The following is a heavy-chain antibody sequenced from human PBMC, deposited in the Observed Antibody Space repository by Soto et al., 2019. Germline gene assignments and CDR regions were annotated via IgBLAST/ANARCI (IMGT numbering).Heavy chain of an antibody. Sequence: TSETLSLTCTVSGGSISSGGYYWSWIRQHPGKGLEWIGSINYGGSTYYTPPLKSRVTISVDTSKNQVSLKLSSVTAADTAVYYCARHSRYCSGGTCYSFDYWGQGTLVTVSS. CDR3: ARHSRYCSGGTCYSFDY. J-gene: IGHJ4*02. CDR2: INYGGST. CDR1: GGSISSGGYY. D-gene: IGHD2-15*01. V-gene: IGHV4-39*01.